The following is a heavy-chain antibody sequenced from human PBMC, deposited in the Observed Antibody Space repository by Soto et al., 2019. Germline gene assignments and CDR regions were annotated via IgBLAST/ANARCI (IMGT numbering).Heavy chain of an antibody. CDR3: ARCSLVDVPAPGFDP. CDR1: GGSISSGGYY. V-gene: IGHV4-31*03. D-gene: IGHD2-2*01. J-gene: IGHJ5*02. Sequence: SETLSLTCTVSGGSISSGGYYWSWIRQHPGKGLEWIGYIYYSGTTYYNPSLKSRVTISVDTSKNQFSLKLSSVSAADTALYYCARCSLVDVPAPGFDPWGRGTLVT. CDR2: IYYSGTT.